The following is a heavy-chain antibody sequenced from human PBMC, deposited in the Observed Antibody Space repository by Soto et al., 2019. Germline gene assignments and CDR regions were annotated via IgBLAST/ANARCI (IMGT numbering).Heavy chain of an antibody. D-gene: IGHD3-16*01. CDR3: AAARSKIPLIPLDA. Sequence: ASGKASCKASGFTCTSSAGQWVGQAGGQRLEGRGWSVVGRGSTNYAQEFQERVPLTRDMSTSPAYMELSSLRSEDTAVYYCAAARSKIPLIPLDAWGPGTTVTVSS. V-gene: IGHV1-58*01. CDR2: SVVGRGST. J-gene: IGHJ6*02. CDR1: GFTCTSSA.